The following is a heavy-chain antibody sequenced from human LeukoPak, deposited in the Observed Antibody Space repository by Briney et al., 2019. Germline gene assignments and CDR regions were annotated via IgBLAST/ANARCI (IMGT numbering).Heavy chain of an antibody. CDR2: ISSSGNIT. CDR1: EFTFSSYY. Sequence: GGSLRLSCAASEFTFSSYYMNWIREAPGKGLQWLTYISSSGNITYYADSVKGRFTVSRDNMKNVLFLEMNSLRAEDTAVYYCARNRGYYYYYMDVWAKGTTVTVSS. V-gene: IGHV3-11*01. CDR3: ARNRGYYYYYMDV. J-gene: IGHJ6*03.